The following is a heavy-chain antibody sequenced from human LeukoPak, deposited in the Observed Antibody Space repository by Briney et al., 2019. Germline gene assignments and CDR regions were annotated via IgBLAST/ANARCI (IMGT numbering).Heavy chain of an antibody. CDR2: ISSSGSTV. D-gene: IGHD5-12*01. J-gene: IGHJ4*02. Sequence: GGSLRLSCAASGFTFSNYEMNWVRQAPGKGLEWVSTISSSGSTVYYADSVKGRFTISRDNAKNSLYLQMNSLRAEDTAVYYCAREVSGYDFGYWGQGTLVTVSS. V-gene: IGHV3-48*03. CDR1: GFTFSNYE. CDR3: AREVSGYDFGY.